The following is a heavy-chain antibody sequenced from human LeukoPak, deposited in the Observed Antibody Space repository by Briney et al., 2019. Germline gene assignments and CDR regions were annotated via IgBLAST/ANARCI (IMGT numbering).Heavy chain of an antibody. Sequence: GGSPRLSCATSGFTFSTYAMTWGRQAPGKGLEWVSAIDIYSTKTNYADSVKGRFTISRDSSKNTLYLQMNSLRGEDTAIYYCARDYKADFWGQGTLVTVSS. D-gene: IGHD3-10*01. V-gene: IGHV3-23*05. CDR2: IDIYSTKT. CDR1: GFTFSTYA. J-gene: IGHJ4*02. CDR3: ARDYKADF.